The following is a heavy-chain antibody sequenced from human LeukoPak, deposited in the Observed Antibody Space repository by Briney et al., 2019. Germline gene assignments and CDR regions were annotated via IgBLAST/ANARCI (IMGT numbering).Heavy chain of an antibody. CDR1: GYSISSGYY. Sequence: PSETLSLTCAVSGYSISSGYYWGWIRQPPGKGLEWIGSIYHSGSTYYNPSLKSRVTISVDTSKNQFSLKLSSVTAADTAVYYCAGAGRYIVATILDYWGQGTLVTVSS. J-gene: IGHJ4*02. V-gene: IGHV4-38-2*01. CDR3: AGAGRYIVATILDY. D-gene: IGHD5-12*01. CDR2: IYHSGST.